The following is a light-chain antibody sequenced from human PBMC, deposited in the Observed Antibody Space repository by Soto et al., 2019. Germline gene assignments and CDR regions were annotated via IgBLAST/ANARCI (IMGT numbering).Light chain of an antibody. J-gene: IGKJ1*01. CDR2: WAS. CDR3: QQYNSYSWK. Sequence: DIVMTQSADSLAVSLGERATINCKSSQSVFSNSNNKKYLAWYQQKPGQPPKLLIHWASIRESGVPDRFSGSGSGTEFTLTISSXQPDDFASYYCQQYNSYSWKFGQGTKVDIK. CDR1: QSVFSNSNNKKY. V-gene: IGKV4-1*01.